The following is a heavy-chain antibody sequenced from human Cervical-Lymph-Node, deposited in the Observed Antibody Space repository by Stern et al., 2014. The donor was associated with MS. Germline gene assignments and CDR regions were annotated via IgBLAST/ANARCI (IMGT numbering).Heavy chain of an antibody. CDR1: GGTFSSYA. Sequence: QVQLVQSGAEVKKPGSSVKVSCKASGGTFSSYAISWVRQAPGQGLEWMGVIIPIFGTANYAQKFQGRVTITADESTSTAYMELSSLRSEDTAVYYCARGRIDSSGWYYYYYGMDVWGQGTTVTVSS. CDR2: IIPIFGTA. CDR3: ARGRIDSSGWYYYYYGMDV. D-gene: IGHD6-19*01. J-gene: IGHJ6*02. V-gene: IGHV1-69*01.